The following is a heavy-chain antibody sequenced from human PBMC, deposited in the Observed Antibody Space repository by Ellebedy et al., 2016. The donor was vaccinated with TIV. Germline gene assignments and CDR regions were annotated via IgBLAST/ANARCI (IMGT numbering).Heavy chain of an antibody. V-gene: IGHV4-59*10. CDR1: GGSFSGYY. CDR2: IYTSGST. Sequence: SETLSLXCAVYGGSFSGYYWSWIRQPAGKGLEWIGRIYTSGSTNYNPSLKSRVTMSVDTSKNQFSLKLSSVTAADTAVYYCARGQGVGNYNFDYWGQGTLVTVSS. CDR3: ARGQGVGNYNFDY. J-gene: IGHJ4*02. D-gene: IGHD1-7*01.